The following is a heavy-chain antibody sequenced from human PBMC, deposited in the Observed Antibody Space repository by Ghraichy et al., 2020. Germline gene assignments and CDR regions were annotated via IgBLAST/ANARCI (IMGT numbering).Heavy chain of an antibody. J-gene: IGHJ3*02. Sequence: ASVKVSCKASGYNFISHGISWIRPAPGQGLEWMGWISAYNGNTKYAQKVQGRVTMTKDTSTSTVYMEVRSLRPDDSAIYYCARGMGATPARAFDIRGQGTMVTVSS. D-gene: IGHD1-26*01. V-gene: IGHV1-18*04. CDR1: GYNFISHG. CDR3: ARGMGATPARAFDI. CDR2: ISAYNGNT.